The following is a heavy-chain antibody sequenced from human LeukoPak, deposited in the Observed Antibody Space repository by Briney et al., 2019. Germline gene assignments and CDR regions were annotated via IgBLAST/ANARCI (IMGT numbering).Heavy chain of an antibody. D-gene: IGHD5-12*01. J-gene: IGHJ4*02. CDR1: GYTFTGYY. CDR2: INPNSGGT. V-gene: IGHV1-2*04. Sequence: ASVKVSCKASGYTFTGYYMHWVRQAPGQGLEWMGWINPNSGGTNYAQKFQGWVTMTRDTSISTAYMELSRLRSDDTAVYYCARGGGYDFKAAFDYRGQGTLVTVSS. CDR3: ARGGGYDFKAAFDY.